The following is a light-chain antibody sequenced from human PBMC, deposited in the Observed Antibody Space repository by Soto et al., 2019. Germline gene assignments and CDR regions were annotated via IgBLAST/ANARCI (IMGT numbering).Light chain of an antibody. V-gene: IGKV3-20*01. CDR1: QSVSSN. CDR3: QQYGSSGT. J-gene: IGKJ1*01. CDR2: GAS. Sequence: VMTQSPASLSVSPGGRATLYCRASQSVSSNLAWYQQKPGQAPRLLIYGASNRATGIPDRFSGSGAGTDFTLTISRLEPEGFAVYYCQQYGSSGTFGQGTKVDIK.